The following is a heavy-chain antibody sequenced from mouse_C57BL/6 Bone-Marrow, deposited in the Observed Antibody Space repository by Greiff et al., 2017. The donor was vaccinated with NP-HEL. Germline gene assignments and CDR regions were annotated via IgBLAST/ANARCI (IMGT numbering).Heavy chain of an antibody. CDR2: INPSNGGT. D-gene: IGHD2-2*01. CDR3: ARWGGDYGYDDDAMDY. V-gene: IGHV1-53*01. Sequence: QVQLQQPGTELVKPGASVKLSCKASGYTFTSYWMHWVKQRPGQGLEWIGNINPSNGGTNYNEKFKSKATLTVDKSSSTAYMQLSSLTSEDSAVYYCARWGGDYGYDDDAMDYWGQGTSVTVSS. J-gene: IGHJ4*01. CDR1: GYTFTSYW.